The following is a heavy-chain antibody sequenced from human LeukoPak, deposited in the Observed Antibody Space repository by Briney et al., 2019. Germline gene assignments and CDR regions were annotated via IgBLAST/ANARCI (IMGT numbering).Heavy chain of an antibody. V-gene: IGHV3-7*03. Sequence: QAGGSLRLSCAASGFTFSSYAMSWVRQAPGKGLEWVANIKQDGSEKYYVDSVKGRFTISRDNAKNSLYLQVNSLRAEDTAVYYCARDPPRDYDFWSGYFAGYYYYGMDVWGQGTTVTVSS. D-gene: IGHD3-3*01. CDR3: ARDPPRDYDFWSGYFAGYYYYGMDV. CDR1: GFTFSSYA. J-gene: IGHJ6*02. CDR2: IKQDGSEK.